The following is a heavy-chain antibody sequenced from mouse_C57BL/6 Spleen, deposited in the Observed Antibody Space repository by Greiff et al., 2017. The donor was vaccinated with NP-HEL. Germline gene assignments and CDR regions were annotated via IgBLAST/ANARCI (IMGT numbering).Heavy chain of an antibody. V-gene: IGHV1-67*01. CDR1: GYTFTDYA. Sequence: VQLQQSGPELVRPGVSVKISCKGSGYTFTDYAMHWVKQSHAKSLERIGVISTYYGDASYNQKFKDKATMTVDKYSSTAYMELARLTYEYSAVYYCATFPHYYCSSYGRMYYWGQGTSVTVSS. D-gene: IGHD1-1*01. CDR3: ATFPHYYCSSYGRMYY. J-gene: IGHJ4*01. CDR2: ISTYYGDA.